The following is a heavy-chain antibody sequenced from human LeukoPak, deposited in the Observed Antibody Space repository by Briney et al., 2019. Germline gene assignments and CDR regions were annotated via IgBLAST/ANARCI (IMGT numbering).Heavy chain of an antibody. D-gene: IGHD3-3*01. Sequence: PGGSLMLSCAASGFTFSSYWMSWFRQAPGKGLEWLANIKQDGGEKYYVDSVKGRFTISRDNAKNSLYLQMDSLRAEDTAVYYCARLNYDFWSGYYTFDYWGQGTLVTVSS. CDR2: IKQDGGEK. CDR3: ARLNYDFWSGYYTFDY. CDR1: GFTFSSYW. V-gene: IGHV3-7*01. J-gene: IGHJ4*02.